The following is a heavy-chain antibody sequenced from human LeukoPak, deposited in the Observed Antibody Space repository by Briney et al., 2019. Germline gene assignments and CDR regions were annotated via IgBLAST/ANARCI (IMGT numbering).Heavy chain of an antibody. D-gene: IGHD4-23*01. J-gene: IGHJ3*02. CDR2: INSDVTST. V-gene: IGHV3-74*01. CDR3: ARGGRGYGGNGVAFDI. Sequence: GGSLRLSCAASGFTFSNHWMHWVRQAPGRGLVWVSRINSDVTSTNYADSVKGRFTISRDNAKNTLYLQMNSLRAEDTAVYYCARGGRGYGGNGVAFDIWGQGTMVTVSS. CDR1: GFTFSNHW.